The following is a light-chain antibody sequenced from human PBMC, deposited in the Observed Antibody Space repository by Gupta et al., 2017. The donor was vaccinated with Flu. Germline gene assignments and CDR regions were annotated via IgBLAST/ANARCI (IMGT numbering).Light chain of an antibody. CDR3: QHEGCSPLP. Sequence: EIVLTQSPGTLSLSPGERATLSCRASQSVSSSYLAWYQQKPGQAPRLLIYGASSRANGVPDRFSGSGYGTEFTLTISRREPEDFAVYYCQHEGCSPLPFGGGTKVEIK. V-gene: IGKV3-20*01. CDR1: QSVSSSY. J-gene: IGKJ4*01. CDR2: GAS.